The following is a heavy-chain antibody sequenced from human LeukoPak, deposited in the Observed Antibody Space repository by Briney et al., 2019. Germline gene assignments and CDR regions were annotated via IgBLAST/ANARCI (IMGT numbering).Heavy chain of an antibody. CDR3: ARHYYHSSGYFFFDF. V-gene: IGHV4-59*01. J-gene: IGHJ4*02. Sequence: PSETLSLTCTVSGGSISSYYWSWIRQPPGKGLEYIGYIYYSGSTNYNPSLKSRVTISVDTSKNQFSLKLSSVTAADTAVYYCARHYYHSSGYFFFDFWGQGTLVTVSS. CDR2: IYYSGST. D-gene: IGHD3-22*01. CDR1: GGSISSYY.